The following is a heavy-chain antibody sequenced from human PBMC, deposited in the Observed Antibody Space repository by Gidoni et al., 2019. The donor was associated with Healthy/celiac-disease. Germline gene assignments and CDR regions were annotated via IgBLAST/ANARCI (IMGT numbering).Heavy chain of an antibody. J-gene: IGHJ4*02. CDR2: ISSSSSYI. CDR1: GFTFSSYS. V-gene: IGHV3-21*01. Sequence: EVQLVESGGGLVKPGGSLRLSCAASGFTFSSYSMNWVRQAPGKGLEWFSSISSSSSYIYYADSVKGRFTISRDNAKNSLYLQMNSLRAEDTAVYYCARATYYDFWSGYYQGGHFDYWGQGTLVTVSS. D-gene: IGHD3-3*01. CDR3: ARATYYDFWSGYYQGGHFDY.